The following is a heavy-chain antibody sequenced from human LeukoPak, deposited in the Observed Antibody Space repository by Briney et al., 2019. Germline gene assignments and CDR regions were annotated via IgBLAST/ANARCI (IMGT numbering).Heavy chain of an antibody. CDR1: GYTFIAYY. V-gene: IGHV1-2*02. Sequence: ASVKVSCKASGYTFIAYYMHWVRQAPGQGLEWMGWIHPNSGDTNYAQKFQGRVTMTRDTSINTAYMELSRLTSDDTAVYYFATSKAAGDRAFDIWGQGTMVTVSS. J-gene: IGHJ3*02. CDR2: IHPNSGDT. D-gene: IGHD7-27*01. CDR3: ATSKAAGDRAFDI.